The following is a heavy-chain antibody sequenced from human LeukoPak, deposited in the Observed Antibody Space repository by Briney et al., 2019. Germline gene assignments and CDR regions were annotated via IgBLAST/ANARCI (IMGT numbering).Heavy chain of an antibody. CDR1: GYTFTGYY. J-gene: IGHJ3*02. D-gene: IGHD4-23*01. V-gene: IGHV1-2*02. CDR2: INPNSGGT. Sequence: GASVKVSCKASGYTFTGYYMHWVRQAPGQGLEWMGWINPNSGGTNYAQKFQGRVTMTRDTSISTAYMELSRLRSDDTAVYYCARAVSRTKRKNDAFDIWGQGTMVTVSS. CDR3: ARAVSRTKRKNDAFDI.